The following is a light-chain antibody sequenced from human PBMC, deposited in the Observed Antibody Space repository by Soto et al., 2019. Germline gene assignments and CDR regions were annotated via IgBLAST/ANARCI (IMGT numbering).Light chain of an antibody. Sequence: QSVLTQPPSASGTPGQRVTISCSGSSSNIGSNTVNWYQQLPGTAPKLLIYSNNQRPSGVPDRFSGSKSGTSASLASSGLQSDDEADYSCAAWDDSLNGAYVFGTGTKLTVL. J-gene: IGLJ1*01. V-gene: IGLV1-44*01. CDR1: SSNIGSNT. CDR3: AAWDDSLNGAYV. CDR2: SNN.